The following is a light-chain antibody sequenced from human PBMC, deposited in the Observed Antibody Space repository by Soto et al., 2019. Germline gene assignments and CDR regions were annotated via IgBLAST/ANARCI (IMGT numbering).Light chain of an antibody. V-gene: IGKV3-11*01. CDR1: QSVNTY. J-gene: IGKJ1*01. CDR2: DAS. CDR3: QQRSSWPLT. Sequence: EIVLTQSPATLSLSPGERVSLSCRASQSVNTYFAWYQQKPGQAPRLLIYDASSRATGIPARFSGRGSGTDVTLTISSLEPEDFAIYYCQQRSSWPLTFGHGTRVEI.